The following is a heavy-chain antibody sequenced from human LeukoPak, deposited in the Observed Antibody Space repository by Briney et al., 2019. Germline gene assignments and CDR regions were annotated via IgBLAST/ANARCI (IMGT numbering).Heavy chain of an antibody. J-gene: IGHJ4*02. CDR3: TRGGPRGSYLDY. Sequence: GGSLRLSCAASGFTFSNAWMSWVRQAPGKGLEWVGRIKSKSDGGTTDFAAPVNGRFTLSRDDSKNTLYLQMNSLKTEDTALYYCTRGGPRGSYLDYWGQGTLVTVSS. CDR1: GFTFSNAW. V-gene: IGHV3-15*01. CDR2: IKSKSDGGTT. D-gene: IGHD1-26*01.